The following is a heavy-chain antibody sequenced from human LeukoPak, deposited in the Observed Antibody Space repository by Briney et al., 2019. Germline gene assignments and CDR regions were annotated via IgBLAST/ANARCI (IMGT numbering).Heavy chain of an antibody. CDR1: GDSISSSNW. V-gene: IGHV4-4*02. CDR2: IYHSGST. CDR3: ANRIAVAGTSSPLDY. J-gene: IGHJ4*02. Sequence: PSETLSLTCAVSGDSISSSNWWSWVRQPPGKGLEWIGEIYHSGSTNYNPSLKSRVTISVDKSKNQFSLKLSSVTAADTAVYYCANRIAVAGTSSPLDYWGQGTLVTVSS. D-gene: IGHD6-19*01.